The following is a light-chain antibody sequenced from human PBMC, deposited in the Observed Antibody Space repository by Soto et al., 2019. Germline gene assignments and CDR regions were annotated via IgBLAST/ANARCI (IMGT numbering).Light chain of an antibody. CDR1: QSVSSSY. Sequence: EIVLTRSPGTMYLSPGERATLSCRASQSVSSSYLAWYQKKPGQAPRLLIYGASSRATGIPDRFSGSGSGTDFTLTISRLEPEDFAVYYCELCGRSPWTSGLRT. V-gene: IGKV3-20*01. CDR3: ELCGRSPWT. CDR2: GAS. J-gene: IGKJ1*01.